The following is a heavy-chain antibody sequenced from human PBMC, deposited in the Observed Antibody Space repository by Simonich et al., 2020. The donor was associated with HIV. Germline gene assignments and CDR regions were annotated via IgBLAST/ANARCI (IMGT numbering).Heavy chain of an antibody. J-gene: IGHJ2*01. V-gene: IGHV4-38-2*01. CDR2: IYHRGRT. CDR1: GYSTRMVFN. D-gene: IGHD3-9*01. Sequence: QVQLQQWGAGLLKPSEPLSLTCGVSGYSTRMVFNGGWIRHPPGKGLEWIGSIYHRGRTYYNPSLKSRVTISVDTSKNQFSLNLTSVTAADTAVYYCARADWESDLHWYFDLWGRGTLVTVSS. CDR3: ARADWESDLHWYFDL.